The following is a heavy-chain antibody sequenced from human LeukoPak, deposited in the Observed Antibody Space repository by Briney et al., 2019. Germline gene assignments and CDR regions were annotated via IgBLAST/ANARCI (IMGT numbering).Heavy chain of an antibody. J-gene: IGHJ5*02. V-gene: IGHV3-74*01. Sequence: PGGSLRLSCAASGFTFSGYWMHWVRQVPGKGLVWVSRINSDDSSTSYADSVKGRFTISRDNAKNTLYLQMNSLRAEDTAVYYCARVFYGSGGWFDPWGQGTLVTVSS. D-gene: IGHD3-10*01. CDR3: ARVFYGSGGWFDP. CDR1: GFTFSGYW. CDR2: INSDDSST.